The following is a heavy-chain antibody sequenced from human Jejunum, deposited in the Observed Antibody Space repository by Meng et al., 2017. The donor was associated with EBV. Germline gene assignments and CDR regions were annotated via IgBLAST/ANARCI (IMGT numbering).Heavy chain of an antibody. J-gene: IGHJ4*02. CDR1: GGSVSSGTYY. CDR2: IYNSGST. D-gene: IGHD1-1*01. V-gene: IGHV4-61*01. CDR3: ARNWNF. Sequence: QVRLQASGPGLVKPSETLSLTCTVSGGSVSSGTYYWTWIRQPPGKGLEWIVYIYNSGSTNYNPSLKSRVTISLDTSKNQFSLKLSSVTAADTAMYYCARNWNFWGQGTLVTVSS.